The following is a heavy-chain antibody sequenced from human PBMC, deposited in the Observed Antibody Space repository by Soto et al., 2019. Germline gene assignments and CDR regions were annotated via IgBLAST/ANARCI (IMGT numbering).Heavy chain of an antibody. J-gene: IGHJ6*02. CDR3: ARGRGSGSYEGVNYGMDV. Sequence: SETLSLTCNVSGGSISSGGYYWSWIRQHTGKGLEWIGYIYYSGSTYYNPSLKSRVTISVDTSKNQFSLKLSSVTAADTAVYYCARGRGSGSYEGVNYGMDVWGQGTTVTVSS. CDR1: GGSISSGGYY. CDR2: IYYSGST. D-gene: IGHD3-10*01. V-gene: IGHV4-31*03.